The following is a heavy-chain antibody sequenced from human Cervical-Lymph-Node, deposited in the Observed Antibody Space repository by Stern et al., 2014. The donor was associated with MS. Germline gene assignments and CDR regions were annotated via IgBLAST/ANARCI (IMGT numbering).Heavy chain of an antibody. CDR3: ARAYGGNPFDY. J-gene: IGHJ4*02. Sequence: QVQLQESGPGLVKPSETLSLTCTVSGGSISSYYWSWIRQPPGKGLEWIGYIYYSGSTNYNPSLKSRVTISVDTSKNQFSLKLSSVTAADTAVYYCARAYGGNPFDYWGQGTLVTVSS. CDR1: GGSISSYY. V-gene: IGHV4-59*01. CDR2: IYYSGST. D-gene: IGHD4-23*01.